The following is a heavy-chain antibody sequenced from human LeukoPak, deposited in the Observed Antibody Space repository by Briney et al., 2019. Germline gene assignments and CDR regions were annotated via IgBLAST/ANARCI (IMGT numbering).Heavy chain of an antibody. Sequence: GASVKVSCKASGYTFTSYGISWVRQAPGQGLEWMGWISAYNGNTNYGQKLQGRVTMTTDTSTSTAYMELRSLRSDDTAVYYCASDRAGYYGSGSPIDYWGQGTLVTVSS. CDR3: ASDRAGYYGSGSPIDY. CDR2: ISAYNGNT. V-gene: IGHV1-18*01. J-gene: IGHJ4*02. D-gene: IGHD3-10*01. CDR1: GYTFTSYG.